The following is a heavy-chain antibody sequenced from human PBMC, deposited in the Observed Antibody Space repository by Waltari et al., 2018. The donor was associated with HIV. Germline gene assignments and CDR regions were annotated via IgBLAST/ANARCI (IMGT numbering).Heavy chain of an antibody. CDR1: GFIFTAFA. V-gene: IGHV3-23*01. CDR3: VKDSGRAADVFDL. Sequence: QLLESGGGLVEPGGSLILPCAASGFIFTAFAMDWVRQAPGKGLEWVSAIRGGGETFYADSVKGRFTISRDNSKNTLYLQMNSLRADDAAVYYCVKDSGRAADVFDLWGQGTMVTVSS. D-gene: IGHD3-10*01. J-gene: IGHJ3*01. CDR2: IRGGGET.